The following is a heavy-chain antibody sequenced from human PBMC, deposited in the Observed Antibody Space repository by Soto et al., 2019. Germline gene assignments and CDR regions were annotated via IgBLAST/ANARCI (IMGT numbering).Heavy chain of an antibody. CDR2: IIPIFGTA. D-gene: IGHD3-10*01. V-gene: IGHV1-69*06. J-gene: IGHJ6*02. CDR3: ASRAYNNYYGSGSPISPFNYYYGMDV. CDR1: GGTFSSYA. Sequence: SVKVSCKASGGTFSSYAISWVRQAPGQGLEWMRGIIPIFGTANYAQKFQGRVTITADKSTSTAYMELSSLRSEDTAVYYCASRAYNNYYGSGSPISPFNYYYGMDVWGQGTTVTVSS.